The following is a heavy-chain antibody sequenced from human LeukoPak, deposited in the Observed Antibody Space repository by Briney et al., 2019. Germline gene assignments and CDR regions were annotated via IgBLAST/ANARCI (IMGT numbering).Heavy chain of an antibody. D-gene: IGHD6-19*01. Sequence: SETLSLTCTVSGGSISGYYWSWIRQPAGKGLEWIGQIHTSGSTNYNPPLKSRVTMSIDTPENQLSLTIRSVTAADTAVYYCARRDISSGWSFDYWGQGTLVTVSS. V-gene: IGHV4-4*07. CDR3: ARRDISSGWSFDY. CDR2: IHTSGST. CDR1: GGSISGYY. J-gene: IGHJ4*02.